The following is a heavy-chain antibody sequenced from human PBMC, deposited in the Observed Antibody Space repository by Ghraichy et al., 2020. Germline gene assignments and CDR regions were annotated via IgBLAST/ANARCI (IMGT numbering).Heavy chain of an antibody. V-gene: IGHV3-23*01. CDR1: GFTFSSYA. D-gene: IGHD2-2*01. J-gene: IGHJ4*02. CDR3: AKGAYCSSTSCYFDY. CDR2: ISGSGGST. Sequence: GGSLRLSCAASGFTFSSYAMSWVRQAPGKGLECVSAISGSGGSTYYADSVKGRFTISRDNSKNTLYLQMNSLRAEDTAVYYCAKGAYCSSTSCYFDYWGQGTLVTVSS.